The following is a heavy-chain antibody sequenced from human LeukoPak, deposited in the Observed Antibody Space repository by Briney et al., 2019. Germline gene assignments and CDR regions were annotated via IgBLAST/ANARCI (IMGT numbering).Heavy chain of an antibody. Sequence: QAGGSLRLSCVASGFTFSSYAMSWVRQAPGKGLEWVSDISGNNGRTYYADSVKGRFTISRDNSKSTLYLQMNSLRAEDTAVYYCAREYSSSWYSLFLDYWGQGTLVTVSS. D-gene: IGHD6-13*01. V-gene: IGHV3-23*01. CDR2: ISGNNGRT. CDR1: GFTFSSYA. J-gene: IGHJ4*02. CDR3: AREYSSSWYSLFLDY.